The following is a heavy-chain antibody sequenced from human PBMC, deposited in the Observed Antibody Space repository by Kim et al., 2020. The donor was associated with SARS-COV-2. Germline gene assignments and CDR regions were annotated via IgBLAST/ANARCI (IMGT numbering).Heavy chain of an antibody. D-gene: IGHD6-13*01. J-gene: IGHJ5*02. V-gene: IGHV3-33*08. CDR2: IWYDGSNK. CDR1: GFTFSSYG. CDR3: AREGIAAAGTGLHQKVAWFGP. Sequence: GGSLRLSCAASGFTFSSYGMHWVRQAPGKGLEWVAVIWYDGSNKYYADSVKGRFTISRDNSKNTLYLQMNSLRAEDTAVYYCAREGIAAAGTGLHQKVAWFGPWGQGTLVTVSS.